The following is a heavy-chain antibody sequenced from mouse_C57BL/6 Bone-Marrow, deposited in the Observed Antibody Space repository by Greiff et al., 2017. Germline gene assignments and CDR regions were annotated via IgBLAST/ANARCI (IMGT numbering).Heavy chain of an antibody. CDR3: ARGDYDYDDHFDV. CDR2: IHPNSGST. J-gene: IGHJ1*03. V-gene: IGHV1-64*01. CDR1: GYTFTSYW. Sequence: QVQLQQPGAELVKPGASVKLSCKASGYTFTSYWMHWVKQRPGQGLEWIGMIHPNSGSTNYNEKFKSKATLTVDKSSSTAYMQLSSLTSEDSAVYYCARGDYDYDDHFDVWGTGTTVTVSS. D-gene: IGHD2-4*01.